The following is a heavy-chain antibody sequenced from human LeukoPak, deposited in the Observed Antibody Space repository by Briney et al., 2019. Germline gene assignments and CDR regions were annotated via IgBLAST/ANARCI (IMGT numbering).Heavy chain of an antibody. CDR3: ARVISEIDCGAQPHMDV. D-gene: IGHD4-17*01. Sequence: SETLSLTCTVSGGSISSYYWSWIRQPPGKGLEWIGYIYYSGSTNYNPSLKSRVTISVDTSKTQFSLKLSSVTAADTAVYYCARVISEIDCGAQPHMDVWGQGTTVTVSS. CDR1: GGSISSYY. V-gene: IGHV4-59*01. CDR2: IYYSGST. J-gene: IGHJ6*02.